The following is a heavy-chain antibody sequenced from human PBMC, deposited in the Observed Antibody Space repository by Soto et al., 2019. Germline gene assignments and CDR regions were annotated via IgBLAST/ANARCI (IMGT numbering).Heavy chain of an antibody. V-gene: IGHV4-61*01. CDR1: GGSVSGDSNY. J-gene: IGHJ4*02. D-gene: IGHD2-21*01. Sequence: QVHLQESGPGLVKPSETLSLTCTVSGGSVSGDSNYWSWIRQPPGKGLEWIGYVYSSGGTNYNPALKSRLTISVDTSKNQFSLTLTSVTPADTAVYYCARSFVALDYWGQGALVTVAS. CDR3: ARSFVALDY. CDR2: VYSSGGT.